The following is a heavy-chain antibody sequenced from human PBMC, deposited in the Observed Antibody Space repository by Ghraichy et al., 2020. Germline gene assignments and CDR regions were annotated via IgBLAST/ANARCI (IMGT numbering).Heavy chain of an antibody. CDR1: GFTVSSHF. CDR2: IYSGGAT. J-gene: IGHJ3*02. Sequence: GGSPRLSCTASGFTVSSHFMNWVRQAPGKGLEWVALIYSGGATYYAESVKGRFTISRDTSKNILYLQMNILRVEDTAVYYCGGELWPNEADTFDIWGQGTVVAVSS. V-gene: IGHV3-66*01. D-gene: IGHD3-10*01. CDR3: GGELWPNEADTFDI.